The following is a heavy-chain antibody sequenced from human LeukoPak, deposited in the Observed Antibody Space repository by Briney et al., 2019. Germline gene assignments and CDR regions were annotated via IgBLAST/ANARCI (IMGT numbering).Heavy chain of an antibody. CDR3: ARLYGSGSYYNDY. V-gene: IGHV1-2*02. J-gene: IGHJ4*02. CDR2: INPNSGGT. CDR1: GYTFTGYY. Sequence: ASVKVSCKASGYTFTGYYMHWVRQAPGQGLEWMGWINPNSGGTNYAQKFQGRVTMTRDTSISTAYMELSRLRSDDTAVYYCARLYGSGSYYNDYWGQGTLVTVSS. D-gene: IGHD3-10*01.